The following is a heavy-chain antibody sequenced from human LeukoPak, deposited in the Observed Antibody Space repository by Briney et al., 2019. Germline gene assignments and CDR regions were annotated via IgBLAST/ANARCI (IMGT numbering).Heavy chain of an antibody. CDR2: VYYAGST. D-gene: IGHD2-21*02. CDR1: GGSISSSSYY. V-gene: IGHV4-39*01. Sequence: PSETLSLTCTVSGGSISSSSYYWGWIRQPPGKGLEWIGSVYYAGSTYYNPSLKSRLTRSEDTPKNQFSLKLSSVTAADTAVYYCARDPSNLYCGGDCLDVWGKGTTVTISS. CDR3: ARDPSNLYCGGDCLDV. J-gene: IGHJ6*04.